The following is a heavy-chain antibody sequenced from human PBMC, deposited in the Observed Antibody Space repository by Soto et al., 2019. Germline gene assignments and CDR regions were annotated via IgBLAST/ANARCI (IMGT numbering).Heavy chain of an antibody. D-gene: IGHD3-10*01. J-gene: IGHJ4*02. V-gene: IGHV4-30-4*01. CDR2: IYYSGST. Sequence: SETLSLTCTVSGGSISSGDYYWSWIRQPPGKGLEWIGYIYYSGSTYYSPSLKSRVTISVDTSKNQFSLKLSSVTAADTSVYYCARGFRITMVRGVISSFDYWGQGTLVTVSS. CDR1: GGSISSGDYY. CDR3: ARGFRITMVRGVISSFDY.